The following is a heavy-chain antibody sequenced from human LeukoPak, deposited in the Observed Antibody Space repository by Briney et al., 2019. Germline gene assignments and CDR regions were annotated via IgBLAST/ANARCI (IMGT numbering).Heavy chain of an antibody. CDR1: GYTFTSYG. V-gene: IGHV1-18*01. CDR3: ATSFGSGIREFDY. Sequence: ASVKVSCKASGYTFTSYGISWVRQAPGQGLEWMGWISAYNGNTDYAQNLQGRVIITTDASTSTAYMELRSLRSDDTAVYYCATSFGSGIREFDYWGQGTLVTVSS. D-gene: IGHD3-10*01. CDR2: ISAYNGNT. J-gene: IGHJ4*02.